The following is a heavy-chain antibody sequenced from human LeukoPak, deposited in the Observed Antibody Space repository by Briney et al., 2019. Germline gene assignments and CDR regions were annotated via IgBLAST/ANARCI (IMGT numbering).Heavy chain of an antibody. Sequence: GGSLRLSCAASGFTFSSYAMHRVRQAPGKGLEWVAVISYDGSNKYYADSVKGRFTISRDNSKNTLYLQMNSLRAEDTAVYYCARDTSEVTPYYFDYWGQGTLVTVSS. J-gene: IGHJ4*02. CDR1: GFTFSSYA. CDR2: ISYDGSNK. D-gene: IGHD4-23*01. V-gene: IGHV3-30-3*01. CDR3: ARDTSEVTPYYFDY.